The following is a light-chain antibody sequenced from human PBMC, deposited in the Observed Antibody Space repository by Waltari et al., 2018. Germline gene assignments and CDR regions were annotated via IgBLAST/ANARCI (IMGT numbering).Light chain of an antibody. V-gene: IGLV1-40*01. J-gene: IGLJ2*01. CDR3: QSYDSSLSGSV. Sequence: QSGLTQPPSVSGAPGPRVTISCTATTPHIGAGYDVHWYQLLPGTAPQPLIYGNSNRPSGVPDRFSGSKAGTSASLAITGLQAEDEAGYYCQSYDSSLSGSVFGGGTKLTVL. CDR1: TPHIGAGYD. CDR2: GNS.